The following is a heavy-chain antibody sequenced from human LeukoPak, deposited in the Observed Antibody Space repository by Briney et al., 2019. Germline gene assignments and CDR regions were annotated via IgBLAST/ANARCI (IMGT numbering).Heavy chain of an antibody. D-gene: IGHD2-15*01. V-gene: IGHV1-46*01. CDR1: GYTFTSYY. Sequence: GASVKVSCKASGYTFTSYYMDWVRQAPGQGLEWMGIINPSGGSTSYAQKFQGRVTMTRDTSTSTVYMELSSLRSEDTAVYYCARDHVRKKVVVAATPHWFDPWGQGTLVTVSS. CDR2: INPSGGST. CDR3: ARDHVRKKVVVAATPHWFDP. J-gene: IGHJ5*02.